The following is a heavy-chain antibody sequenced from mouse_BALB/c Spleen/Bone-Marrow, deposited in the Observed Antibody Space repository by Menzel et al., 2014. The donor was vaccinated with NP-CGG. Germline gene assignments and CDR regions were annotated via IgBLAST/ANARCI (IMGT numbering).Heavy chain of an antibody. CDR2: IYPGDGDT. J-gene: IGHJ4*01. Sequence: QVHVKQSGPELVKPGASVRISCTASGYAFSNSWMNWVKQRPGQGLEWIGRIYPGDGDTYYNGKFKGKATLTADKSSSTAYMQLSSLTSVDSAVYFCARSDGYRALDYWGQGTPVTVSS. V-gene: IGHV1-82*01. CDR3: ARSDGYRALDY. D-gene: IGHD2-3*01. CDR1: GYAFSNSW.